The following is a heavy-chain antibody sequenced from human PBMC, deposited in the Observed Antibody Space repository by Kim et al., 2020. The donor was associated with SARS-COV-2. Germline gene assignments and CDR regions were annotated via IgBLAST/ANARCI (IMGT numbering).Heavy chain of an antibody. Sequence: GGSLRLSCAASGFTFDDYAMHWVRQAPGKGLEWVSGISWNSGSIGYADSVKGRFTISRDNAKNSLYLQMNSLRAEDTALYYCAKEGGPGFGGLLSDAFD. CDR2: ISWNSGSI. D-gene: IGHD3-10*01. CDR3: AKEGGPGFGGLLSDAFD. V-gene: IGHV3-9*01. CDR1: GFTFDDYA. J-gene: IGHJ3*02.